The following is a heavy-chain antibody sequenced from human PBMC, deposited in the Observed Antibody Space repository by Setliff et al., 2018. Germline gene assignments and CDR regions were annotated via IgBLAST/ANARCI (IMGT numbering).Heavy chain of an antibody. V-gene: IGHV1-3*01. J-gene: IGHJ4*02. D-gene: IGHD3-10*01. Sequence: ASVKVSCKASGYTFTSYAMHWVRQAPGQRLEWMGWINAGNGNTKYSQKFQGRVTITRDTSASTAYMELSSLRSEDTAVYYCARDLTMVRGVKGYWGQGALVTVSS. CDR3: ARDLTMVRGVKGY. CDR1: GYTFTSYA. CDR2: INAGNGNT.